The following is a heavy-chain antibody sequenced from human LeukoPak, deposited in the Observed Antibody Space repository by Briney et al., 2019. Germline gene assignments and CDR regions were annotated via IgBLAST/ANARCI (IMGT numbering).Heavy chain of an antibody. D-gene: IGHD3-22*01. V-gene: IGHV3-7*01. CDR3: ARDPTQWLRYDYFDY. CDR2: IKEDGSEK. CDR1: GFTFSNYY. Sequence: GGSLRLSCAASGFTFSNYYMNWVRQAPGKGLEWVANIKEDGSEKYYVDSVKGRFTISRYDAKNTLYLQMNSLRAEDTAVYYCARDPTQWLRYDYFDYWGQGTLVTVSS. J-gene: IGHJ4*02.